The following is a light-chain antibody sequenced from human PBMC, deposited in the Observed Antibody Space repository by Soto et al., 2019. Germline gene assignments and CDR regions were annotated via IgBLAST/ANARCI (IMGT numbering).Light chain of an antibody. V-gene: IGKV3-20*01. CDR1: QSMSTSF. Sequence: EIVLTQSPGTLSLSPGERASLSCRASQSMSTSFIAWYQQKPGQSPRVLVYGTSRRATGIPERFSGTGSGTDFTLTISSLEPEDFAVYYCQQYGDSPRTFVQGTKVDI. CDR2: GTS. CDR3: QQYGDSPRT. J-gene: IGKJ1*01.